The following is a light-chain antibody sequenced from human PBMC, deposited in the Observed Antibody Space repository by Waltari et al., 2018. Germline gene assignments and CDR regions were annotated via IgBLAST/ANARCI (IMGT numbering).Light chain of an antibody. V-gene: IGLV6-57*03. J-gene: IGLJ7*01. CDR2: KDI. CDR1: SVSIGSNY. Sequence: VFTQPHSVSGSPGQSVTISCSRSSVSIGSNYVQCFQQRPGSAPTTVIYKDIQRPSGVPDRFSGSIDSSSNSASLIISGLKSEDEADYFCQSADGNSNVFFGGGTRLTVL. CDR3: QSADGNSNVF.